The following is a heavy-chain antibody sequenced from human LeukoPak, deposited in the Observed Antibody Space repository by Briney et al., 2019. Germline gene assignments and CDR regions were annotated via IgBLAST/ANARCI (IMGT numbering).Heavy chain of an antibody. CDR2: ISWNSGSI. J-gene: IGHJ4*02. D-gene: IGHD3-10*01. CDR1: GFTFSDYY. CDR3: AKDISGSGKYYFDY. Sequence: GGSLRLSCAASGFTFSDYYMSWIRQAPGKGLEWVSGISWNSGSIGYADSVKGRFTISRDNAKNSLYLQMNSLRAEDTALYYCAKDISGSGKYYFDYWGQGTLVTVSS. V-gene: IGHV3-9*01.